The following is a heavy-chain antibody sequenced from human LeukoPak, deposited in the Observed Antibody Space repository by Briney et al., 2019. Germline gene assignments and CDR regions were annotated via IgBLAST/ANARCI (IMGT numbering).Heavy chain of an antibody. Sequence: GGSLRLSCAASGFTFSSYSMNWVRQAPGKGLEWVSSISSSSSYIYYADSVKGRFTISRDNAKNSLYLQMNSLRAEDTAVEYCAGDQVAVAAAILEENWFDLWGQGTLVTVSS. D-gene: IGHD2-2*02. CDR1: GFTFSSYS. CDR3: AGDQVAVAAAILEENWFDL. J-gene: IGHJ5*02. V-gene: IGHV3-21*01. CDR2: ISSSSSYI.